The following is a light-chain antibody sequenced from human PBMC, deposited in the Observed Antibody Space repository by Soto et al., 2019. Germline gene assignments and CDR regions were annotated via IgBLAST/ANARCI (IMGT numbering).Light chain of an antibody. J-gene: IGKJ4*01. CDR1: QDISTY. Sequence: IELTQSPPSLSASVGDRVTISCRASQDISTYLAWYQQKSGKAPRLLIFDASTLQSGVPSRFSGSGSGTDFALTISSLQSEDFASYYCKQMKTYPLTFGGGTRGEV. V-gene: IGKV1-9*01. CDR2: DAS. CDR3: KQMKTYPLT.